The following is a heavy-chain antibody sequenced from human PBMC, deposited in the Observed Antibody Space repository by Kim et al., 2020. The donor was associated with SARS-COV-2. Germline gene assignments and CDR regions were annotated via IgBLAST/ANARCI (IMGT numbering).Heavy chain of an antibody. J-gene: IGHJ6*01. CDR2: INHSGST. Sequence: SETLSLTCAVYGGSFSGYYWSWIRQPPGKGLEWIGEINHSGSTNYNPSLKSRVTISVDTSKNQFSLKLSSVTAADTAVYYCARGRYGSGSYYYYYYGMDV. V-gene: IGHV4-34*01. CDR1: GGSFSGYY. D-gene: IGHD3-10*01. CDR3: ARGRYGSGSYYYYYYGMDV.